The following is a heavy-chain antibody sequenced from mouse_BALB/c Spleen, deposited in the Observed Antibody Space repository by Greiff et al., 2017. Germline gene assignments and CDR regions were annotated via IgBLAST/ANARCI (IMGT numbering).Heavy chain of an antibody. V-gene: IGHV1-69*02. Sequence: QVQLQQPGAELVRPGASVKLSCKASGYTFTSYWINWVKQRPGQGLEWIGNIYPSDSYTNYNQKFKDKATLTVDKSSSTAYMQLSSPTSEDSAVYYCTSYYYGSSYAWFAYWGQGTLVTVSA. D-gene: IGHD1-1*01. CDR2: IYPSDSYT. CDR1: GYTFTSYW. CDR3: TSYYYGSSYAWFAY. J-gene: IGHJ3*01.